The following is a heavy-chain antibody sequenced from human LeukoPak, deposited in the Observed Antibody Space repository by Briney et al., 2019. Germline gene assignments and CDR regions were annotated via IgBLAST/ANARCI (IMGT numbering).Heavy chain of an antibody. CDR1: GFTFSSYA. CDR2: ISYDGSNK. D-gene: IGHD3-22*01. J-gene: IGHJ4*02. Sequence: GRSLRLSCAASGFTFSSYAMHWVRQAPGKGLEWVAVISYDGSNKYYADSVKGRFTISRDNSKNTLYLQMNSLRAEDTAVYYCARDGLAYYYDSSGYFGYWGQGTLVTVSS. CDR3: ARDGLAYYYDSSGYFGY. V-gene: IGHV3-30*04.